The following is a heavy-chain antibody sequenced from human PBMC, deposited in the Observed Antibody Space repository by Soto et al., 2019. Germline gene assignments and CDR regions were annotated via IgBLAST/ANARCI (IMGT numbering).Heavy chain of an antibody. D-gene: IGHD2-2*01. Sequence: GGSLRLSCAASGFTFSSYAMHWVRQAPGKGLEWVAVISYDGSNKYYADSVKGRFTISRDNSKNTLYLQMNSLRAEDTAVYYCARDPGGRYCSSTSCYSGLAMDVWGQGTKVTVYS. CDR1: GFTFSSYA. V-gene: IGHV3-30-3*01. J-gene: IGHJ6*02. CDR3: ARDPGGRYCSSTSCYSGLAMDV. CDR2: ISYDGSNK.